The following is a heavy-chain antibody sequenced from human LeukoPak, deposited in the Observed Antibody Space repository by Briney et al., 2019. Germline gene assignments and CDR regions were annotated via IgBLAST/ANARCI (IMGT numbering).Heavy chain of an antibody. J-gene: IGHJ5*02. CDR3: ARSTILFATDWSDP. D-gene: IGHD3-3*01. V-gene: IGHV4-59*01. CDR2: IYYSGST. CDR1: GGSISSYY. Sequence: SETLSLTCTVSGGSISSYYWSWIRQPPGKGLEWIGYIYYSGSTNYNPSLKSRVTISVDTSKNQFSLKLSSVTAADTAVYYCARSTILFATDWSDPWGQGTLVTVSS.